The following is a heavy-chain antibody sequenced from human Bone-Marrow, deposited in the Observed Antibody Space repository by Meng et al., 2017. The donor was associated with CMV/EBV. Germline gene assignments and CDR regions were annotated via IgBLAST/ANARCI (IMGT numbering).Heavy chain of an antibody. CDR1: GFTVSSNY. CDR3: ARDLGHSGYDY. Sequence: GGSLRLSCAASGFTVSSNYMSWVRQAPGKGLQWVSVIYNDGATYSADSVKGRFTISRDNSKNTLYLQMNSLRAEDTAVYYCARDLGHSGYDYWGQGTLVTVSS. CDR2: IYNDGAT. V-gene: IGHV3-66*02. J-gene: IGHJ4*02. D-gene: IGHD5-12*01.